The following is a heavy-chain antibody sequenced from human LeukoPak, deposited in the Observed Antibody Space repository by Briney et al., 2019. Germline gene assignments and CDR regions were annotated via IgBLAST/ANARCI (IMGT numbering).Heavy chain of an antibody. D-gene: IGHD5-12*01. Sequence: ASVKVSCKASGCNFVGYHLHWVRQAPGQGLEWMAWIDPYTRNTHYAQTFQGRITVTRDTSISTTYMELNWTTTDDTALYYCAREYSASEHWGQGTLVTVSS. CDR3: AREYSASEH. CDR1: GCNFVGYH. CDR2: IDPYTRNT. J-gene: IGHJ1*01. V-gene: IGHV1-2*02.